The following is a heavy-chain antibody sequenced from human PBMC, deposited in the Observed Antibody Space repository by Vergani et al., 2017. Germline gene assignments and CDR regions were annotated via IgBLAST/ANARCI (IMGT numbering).Heavy chain of an antibody. J-gene: IGHJ3*02. CDR1: GGSISSSSYY. Sequence: QLQLQESGPGLVKPSETLSLTCTVSGGSISSSSYYWGWIRQPPGKGLEWIGSIYYSGSTYYNPSLKSRVTISVDTSKNQFSLKLSSVTAADTAVYYCARDGEHDYVWGNIPRGALDIWGQGTMVTVSS. D-gene: IGHD3-16*01. CDR3: ARDGEHDYVWGNIPRGALDI. V-gene: IGHV4-39*07. CDR2: IYYSGST.